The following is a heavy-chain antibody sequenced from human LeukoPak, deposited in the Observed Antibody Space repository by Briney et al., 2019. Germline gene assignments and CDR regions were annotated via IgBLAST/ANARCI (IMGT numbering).Heavy chain of an antibody. D-gene: IGHD2-2*02. J-gene: IGHJ5*02. CDR2: IYYSGST. CDR3: ARLDCSSTSCYTLGWFDP. V-gene: IGHV4-31*03. Sequence: SKTLSLTCTVSGGSISSGGYYWSWIRQHPGKGLEWIGYIYYSGSTYYNPSLKSRVTISVDTSKNQFSLKLSSVTAADTAVYYCARLDCSSTSCYTLGWFDPWGQGTLVTVSS. CDR1: GGSISSGGYY.